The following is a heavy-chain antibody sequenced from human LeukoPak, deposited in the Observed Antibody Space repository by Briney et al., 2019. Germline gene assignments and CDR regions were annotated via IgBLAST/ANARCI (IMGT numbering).Heavy chain of an antibody. CDR2: ITSKTDGGTA. V-gene: IGHV3-15*07. CDR1: GFIFSNAW. Sequence: GGSLRLSCAASGFIFSNAWMNWVRQAPGKGLEWVGRITSKTDGGTADYAAPVKGRFIISRDDSKNTLLLQMSSLKTEDTAIYYCTTENWGSISRGQGTLVTVSS. CDR3: TTENWGSIS. D-gene: IGHD7-27*01. J-gene: IGHJ4*02.